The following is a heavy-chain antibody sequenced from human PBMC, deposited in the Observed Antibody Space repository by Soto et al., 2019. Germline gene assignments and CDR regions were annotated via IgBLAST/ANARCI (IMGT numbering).Heavy chain of an antibody. CDR1: GGSISSGGYY. CDR3: ARGRITIFGVDYYYGMDV. J-gene: IGHJ6*02. Sequence: TLSLTCTVSGGSISSGGYYWSWIRQHPGKGLEWIGYIYYSGSTYYNPSLKSRVTISVDTSKNQFSLKLSSVTAADTAVYYCARGRITIFGVDYYYGMDVWGQGTTVTVSS. V-gene: IGHV4-31*03. CDR2: IYYSGST. D-gene: IGHD3-3*01.